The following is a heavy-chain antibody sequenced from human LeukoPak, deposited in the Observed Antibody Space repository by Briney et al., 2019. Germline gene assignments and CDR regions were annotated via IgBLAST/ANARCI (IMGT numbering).Heavy chain of an antibody. V-gene: IGHV7-4-1*02. Sequence: ASVKVSCKASGYTFTSYAMNWVRQAPGQGLEWMGWINTNTGNLTYAQGFTGRFVFSLDTSVSTAYLQISSLKAEDTAVYYCAREGSMVRGVIWWFDPWGQGTLVTVSS. J-gene: IGHJ5*02. D-gene: IGHD3-10*01. CDR1: GYTFTSYA. CDR2: INTNTGNL. CDR3: AREGSMVRGVIWWFDP.